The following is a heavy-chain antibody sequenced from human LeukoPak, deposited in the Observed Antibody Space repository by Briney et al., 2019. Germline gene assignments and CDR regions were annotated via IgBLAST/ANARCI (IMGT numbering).Heavy chain of an antibody. Sequence: PGGSLRLSCAASGFTFSSNAMSWVRQAPGKGLEWVSGTSGSGGSTYYADSVKGRFTISRDNSKNTLYLQMNSLRAEDTAVYYCAKRAVTTRSFDYWGQGTLVTVSS. CDR3: AKRAVTTRSFDY. J-gene: IGHJ4*02. D-gene: IGHD4-17*01. V-gene: IGHV3-23*01. CDR1: GFTFSSNA. CDR2: TSGSGGST.